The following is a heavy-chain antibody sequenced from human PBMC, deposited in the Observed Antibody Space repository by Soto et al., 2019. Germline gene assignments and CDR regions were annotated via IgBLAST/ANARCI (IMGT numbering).Heavy chain of an antibody. Sequence: GESLKISCEASGYSFTSYWILWVRQMPGKGLEWMGVISPGDSDTRYSPSFQGQVTISADKSLGTAYLQWGSLKASDTAIYYCARGKRPLIRDDFDVWGQGTMVTVSS. CDR3: ARGKRPLIRDDFDV. CDR2: ISPGDSDT. V-gene: IGHV5-51*01. CDR1: GYSFTSYW. J-gene: IGHJ3*01.